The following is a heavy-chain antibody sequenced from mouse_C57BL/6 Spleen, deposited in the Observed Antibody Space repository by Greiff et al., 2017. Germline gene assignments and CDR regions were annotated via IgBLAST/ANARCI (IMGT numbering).Heavy chain of an antibody. J-gene: IGHJ2*01. Sequence: EVQLQQSGAELVRPGASVTLSCTASGFNIKDDYMHWVKQRPEQGLEWIGWIDPENGATEYASKFQGKATITADTSSNTAYLQLSSLTSEDTAVYYCTTSTVAFDYWGQGTTLTVSS. CDR2: IDPENGAT. V-gene: IGHV14-4*01. CDR3: TTSTVAFDY. D-gene: IGHD1-1*01. CDR1: GFNIKDDY.